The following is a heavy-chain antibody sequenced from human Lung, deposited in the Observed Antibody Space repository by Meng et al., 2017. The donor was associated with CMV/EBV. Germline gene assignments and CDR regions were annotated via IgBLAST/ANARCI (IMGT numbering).Heavy chain of an antibody. CDR1: GFTFDDYG. D-gene: IGHD3-3*01. Sequence: ESLKISXAAAGFTFDDYGMSWVRQAPGKGLEWVSGINWNGGSKGYADSVKGRFTISRDNAKNSLYLQMNSLRAEDTALYYCARDLLRYDFWSGYLNHYYYYYGMDVWGQGTTVTVSS. CDR2: INWNGGSK. CDR3: ARDLLRYDFWSGYLNHYYYYYGMDV. V-gene: IGHV3-20*04. J-gene: IGHJ6*02.